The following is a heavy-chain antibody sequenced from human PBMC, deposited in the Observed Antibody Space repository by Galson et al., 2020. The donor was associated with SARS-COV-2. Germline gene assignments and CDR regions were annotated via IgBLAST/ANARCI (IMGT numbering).Heavy chain of an antibody. V-gene: IGHV3-7*01. D-gene: IGHD6-6*01. Sequence: LSLTCAASGFTFSSYWISWVRQAPGKGLEWVANIKQDGSEKYYVDSVKGRFTISRDNAKNSLYLQMNSLRAEDTAVYYCARDLFVSSSSDDSYYYYYGMDVWGQGTTVTVSS. J-gene: IGHJ6*02. CDR1: GFTFSSYW. CDR2: IKQDGSEK. CDR3: ARDLFVSSSSDDSYYYYYGMDV.